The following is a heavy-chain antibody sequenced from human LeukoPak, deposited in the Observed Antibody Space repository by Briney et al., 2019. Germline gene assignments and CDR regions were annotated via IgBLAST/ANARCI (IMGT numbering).Heavy chain of an antibody. CDR2: ISGSGGGT. Sequence: GGSLRLSCAASGFTFSSYAMSWVRQAPGKGLEWVSAISGSGGGTYYADSVKGRFTISRDNSKNTLYLQMNSLRAEDTAVYYCAKARYCSGGSCSAFDYWGQGTLVTVSS. CDR1: GFTFSSYA. V-gene: IGHV3-23*01. D-gene: IGHD2-15*01. J-gene: IGHJ4*02. CDR3: AKARYCSGGSCSAFDY.